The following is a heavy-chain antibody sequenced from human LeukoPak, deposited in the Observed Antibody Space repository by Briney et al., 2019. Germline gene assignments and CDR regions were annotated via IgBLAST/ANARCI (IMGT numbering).Heavy chain of an antibody. J-gene: IGHJ4*02. D-gene: IGHD3-10*01. CDR3: ARGSGSYYSPHDYFDY. V-gene: IGHV4-61*05. Sequence: SETLSLTCTVSGGSISSSSYYWGWIRQPPGKGLEWIGRIYTSGSTNYNPSLKSRVTMSVDTSKNQFSLKLSSVTAADTAVYYCARGSGSYYSPHDYFDYWGQGTLVTVSS. CDR1: GGSISSSSYY. CDR2: IYTSGST.